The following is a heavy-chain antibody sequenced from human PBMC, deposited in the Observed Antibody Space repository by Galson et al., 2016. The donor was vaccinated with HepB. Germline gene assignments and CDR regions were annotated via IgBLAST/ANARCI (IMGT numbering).Heavy chain of an antibody. V-gene: IGHV3-11*01. CDR2: ISNTANTI. D-gene: IGHD3-22*01. Sequence: SLRLSCAASGITFRDHYMAWLRQAPGKGLEWIAYISNTANTIYYADSVKGRFTISRDNAKNSLYLQMNSLRAEDTAVYYCAQYYYDSSGYVEYFQNWGQGSRVTVSS. J-gene: IGHJ1*01. CDR1: GITFRDHY. CDR3: AQYYYDSSGYVEYFQN.